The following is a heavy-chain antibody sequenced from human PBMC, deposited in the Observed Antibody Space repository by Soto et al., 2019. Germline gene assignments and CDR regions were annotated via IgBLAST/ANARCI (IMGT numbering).Heavy chain of an antibody. CDR2: INHSGST. Sequence: TSETLSLTCAVYGGSFSGYYWSWIRQPPGKGLEWIGEINHSGSTNYNPSLKSRVTISVDTSKNQFSLKLSSVTAADTAVYYCAREYGDYVYNYWGQGTLVTVSS. CDR1: GGSFSGYY. CDR3: AREYGDYVYNY. V-gene: IGHV4-34*01. J-gene: IGHJ4*02. D-gene: IGHD4-17*01.